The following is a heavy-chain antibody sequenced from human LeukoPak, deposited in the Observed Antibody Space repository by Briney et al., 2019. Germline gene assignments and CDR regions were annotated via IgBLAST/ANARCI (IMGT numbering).Heavy chain of an antibody. CDR2: IKHDGSEK. V-gene: IGHV3-7*01. J-gene: IGHJ4*02. Sequence: GGSLRLSCAASGFTFSSYWLTWVRQAPGKGLEWVANIKHDGSEKYYVDSVKGRFTISRDNTENSLYLQMNSLRAEDTAVYYCARGWLGSGLDYWGQGTLVTVSS. CDR1: GFTFSSYW. CDR3: ARGWLGSGLDY. D-gene: IGHD6-19*01.